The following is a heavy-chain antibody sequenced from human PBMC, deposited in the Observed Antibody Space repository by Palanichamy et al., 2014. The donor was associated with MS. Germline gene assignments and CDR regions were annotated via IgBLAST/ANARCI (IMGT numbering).Heavy chain of an antibody. CDR2: INPNSGGT. CDR1: GYTFTGYY. CDR3: ARDVGRFGELKNWFDP. Sequence: QVQLVQSGAEVKKPGASVKVSCKASGYTFTGYYMHWVRQAPGQGLEWMGWINPNSGGTNYAQKFQGRVTMTRDTSISTAYMELSRLRSDDTAVYYCARDVGRFGELKNWFDPWGQGTLVTVSS. V-gene: IGHV1-2*02. D-gene: IGHD3-10*01. J-gene: IGHJ5*02.